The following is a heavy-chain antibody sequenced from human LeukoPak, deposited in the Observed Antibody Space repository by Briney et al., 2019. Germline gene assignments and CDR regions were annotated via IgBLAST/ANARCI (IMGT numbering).Heavy chain of an antibody. J-gene: IGHJ5*02. CDR2: IIPIFGTA. Sequence: SVKVSCKASGYTFTGYYMHWVRQAPGQGLEWMGGIIPIFGTAKYAQKFQGRVTITADESTSTAYMELSSLRSEDTAVYYCARDARQQLANYFDPWGQGTLVTVSP. CDR3: ARDARQQLANYFDP. V-gene: IGHV1-69*13. D-gene: IGHD6-13*01. CDR1: GYTFTGYY.